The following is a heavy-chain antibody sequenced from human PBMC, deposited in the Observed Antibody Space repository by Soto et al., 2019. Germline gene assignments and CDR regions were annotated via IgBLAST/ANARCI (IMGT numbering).Heavy chain of an antibody. D-gene: IGHD3-22*01. V-gene: IGHV1-18*04. CDR1: GYTFTSYG. Sequence: ASVKVSFKASGYTFTSYGISWLRQAPGQGLEWMGWISAYNGNTNYAQRLQGRVTMTTDTSTSTAYMELRSLRSDDTAVYYCARGSRSRYYYDSSGYFPDYWGQGTLVTVSS. CDR2: ISAYNGNT. J-gene: IGHJ4*02. CDR3: ARGSRSRYYYDSSGYFPDY.